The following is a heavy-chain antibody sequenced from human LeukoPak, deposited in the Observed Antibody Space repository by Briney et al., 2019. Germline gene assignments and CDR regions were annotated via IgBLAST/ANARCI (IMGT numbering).Heavy chain of an antibody. D-gene: IGHD3-22*01. V-gene: IGHV4-59*01. CDR2: IYYSGST. Sequence: SETLSLTCTVSGGSISSYYWSWLRQPPGKGLEWIGYIYYSGSTNYNPSLKSRVTISVDTSKSQVSMKLSSVTAADTAVYYCARDKTLYYYDSTGVWYFDLWGRGTLVTVSS. J-gene: IGHJ2*01. CDR3: ARDKTLYYYDSTGVWYFDL. CDR1: GGSISSYY.